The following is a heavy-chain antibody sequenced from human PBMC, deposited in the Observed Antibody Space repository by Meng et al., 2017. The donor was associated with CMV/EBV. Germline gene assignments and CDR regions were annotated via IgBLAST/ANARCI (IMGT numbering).Heavy chain of an antibody. CDR1: GFTFSSYD. V-gene: IGHV3-13*03. D-gene: IGHD6-25*01. Sequence: GGSLRLSCAACGFTFSSYDMHWVRQATGKGLEWVSAIGTAGDTYYPGSVKGQFTISRENAKNSLYLQMNSLRAGDTAVYYCATAAGSRAPGGAFDIWGQGTMVTVSS. CDR3: ATAAGSRAPGGAFDI. J-gene: IGHJ3*02. CDR2: IGTAGDT.